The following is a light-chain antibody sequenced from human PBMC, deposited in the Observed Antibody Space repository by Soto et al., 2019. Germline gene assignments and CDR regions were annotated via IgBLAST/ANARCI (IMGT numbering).Light chain of an antibody. CDR1: QGISSD. CDR2: AAS. V-gene: IGKV1-9*01. Sequence: DIQLTQSPSFRSASVGDRVTITCRSSQGISSDLAWYQQKPGKAPKLLMXAASTLQSGVPSRFSGSGSGTEFTLTISSLQPEDFATYYCQQFNSYPITFGQGTRLEIK. CDR3: QQFNSYPIT. J-gene: IGKJ5*01.